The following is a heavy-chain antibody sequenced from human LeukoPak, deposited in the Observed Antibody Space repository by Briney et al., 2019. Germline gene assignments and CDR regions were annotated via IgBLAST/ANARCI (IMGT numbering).Heavy chain of an antibody. Sequence: GGSLRLSCAASGFTFSSSAMSWVRQAPGKGLEWVSAISNNGGYTYYADSVQGRFTISRDNSKSTLCLQMNSLRAGDTAVYYCAAGGTYYYNSSGYLYEPWGQGTLVTVSS. CDR2: ISNNGGYT. V-gene: IGHV3-23*01. J-gene: IGHJ5*02. D-gene: IGHD3-22*01. CDR3: AAGGTYYYNSSGYLYEP. CDR1: GFTFSSSA.